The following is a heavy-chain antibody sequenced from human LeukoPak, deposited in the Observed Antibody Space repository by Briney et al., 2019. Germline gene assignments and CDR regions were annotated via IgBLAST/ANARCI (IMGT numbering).Heavy chain of an antibody. J-gene: IGHJ4*02. D-gene: IGHD6-6*01. CDR3: ARARYSSSPLALRFFDY. Sequence: GGSLRLSCAASGFTFSAYWMSWVRQAPEKGLEWVANIKQDGSEKYYVDSVKGRFTISRDNAKNSLYLQMNSLRAEDTAVYYCARARYSSSPLALRFFDYWGQGTLVTVSS. V-gene: IGHV3-7*01. CDR1: GFTFSAYW. CDR2: IKQDGSEK.